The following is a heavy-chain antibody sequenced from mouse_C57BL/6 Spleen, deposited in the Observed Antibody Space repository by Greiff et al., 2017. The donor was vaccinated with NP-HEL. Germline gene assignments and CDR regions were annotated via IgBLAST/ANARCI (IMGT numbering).Heavy chain of an antibody. CDR3: ARITTVVDESYFDY. D-gene: IGHD1-1*01. CDR2: INPNNGGT. Sequence: EVQLQQSGPELVKPGASVKISCKASGYTFTDYYMNWVKQSHGKSLEWIGDINPNNGGTSYNQKFKGKATLTVDKSSSTAYMELRSLTSEDSVVYYCARITTVVDESYFDYWGQGTTLTVSS. V-gene: IGHV1-26*01. CDR1: GYTFTDYY. J-gene: IGHJ2*01.